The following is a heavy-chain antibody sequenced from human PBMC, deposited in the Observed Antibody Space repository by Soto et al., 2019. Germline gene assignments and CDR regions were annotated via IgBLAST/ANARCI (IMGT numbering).Heavy chain of an antibody. CDR2: INTDGSRT. V-gene: IGHV3-74*01. J-gene: IGHJ4*02. CDR1: GFTFSSNW. Sequence: GSLRLSCAASGFTFSSNWMHWVRRVPGRGLVWVSRINTDGSRTSYEDSVEGRFTISRDNAKNMVYLQMSSLRAEDTAVYYCARDGEGFWGQGTLVTVSS. D-gene: IGHD2-21*01. CDR3: ARDGEGF.